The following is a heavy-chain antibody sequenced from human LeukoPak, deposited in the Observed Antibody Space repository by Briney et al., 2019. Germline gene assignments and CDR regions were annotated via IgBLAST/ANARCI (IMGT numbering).Heavy chain of an antibody. J-gene: IGHJ5*02. CDR1: GGSISSGSYY. CDR3: ARVPHFGDYGWFDP. Sequence: SETLSLTCTVSGGSISSGSYYWSWIRQPAGKRLEWIGRIYNSGSTNYNPSLKSRVTISIDTSKNQFSLKLSSVTAADTAVYYCARVPHFGDYGWFDPWGQGTLVTVSS. D-gene: IGHD4-17*01. V-gene: IGHV4-61*10. CDR2: IYNSGST.